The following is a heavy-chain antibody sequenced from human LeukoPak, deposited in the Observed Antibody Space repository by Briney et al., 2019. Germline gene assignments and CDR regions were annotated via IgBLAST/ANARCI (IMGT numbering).Heavy chain of an antibody. CDR1: GFTFSSYA. CDR2: ISYDGSNK. Sequence: GGSLRLSCAASGFTFSSYAMHWVRQAPGKGLEWVAVISYDGSNKYYADSVKGRFTISRDNAKNSLYLQMNSLRAEDTAVYYCARDVFSLGSGRYVGGGLDIWGQGTMVTVSS. CDR3: ARDVFSLGSGRYVGGGLDI. D-gene: IGHD1-26*01. V-gene: IGHV3-30-3*01. J-gene: IGHJ3*02.